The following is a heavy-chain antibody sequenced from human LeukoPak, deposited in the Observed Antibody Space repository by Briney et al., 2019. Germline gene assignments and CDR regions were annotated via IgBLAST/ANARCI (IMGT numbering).Heavy chain of an antibody. V-gene: IGHV4-34*01. J-gene: IGHJ4*02. CDR1: GFTFSSYA. D-gene: IGHD5-18*01. Sequence: GSLRLSCAASGFTFSSYAMSWIRQPPGKGLEWIGEINHSGSTNYNPSLKSRVTISVDTSKNQFSLKLSSVTAADTAVYYCARGARTQLWSHHRYFDYWGQGTLVTVSS. CDR3: ARGARTQLWSHHRYFDY. CDR2: INHSGST.